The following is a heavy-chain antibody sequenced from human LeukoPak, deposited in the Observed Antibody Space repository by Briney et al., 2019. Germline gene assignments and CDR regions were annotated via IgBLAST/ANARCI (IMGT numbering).Heavy chain of an antibody. V-gene: IGHV3-13*01. D-gene: IGHD1-26*01. J-gene: IGHJ6*02. Sequence: GGSLRLSCAASGFTFSSYDMHWVRQATGKGLEWVSAIGTAGDNYYPGSVKGRVTIFRENAKNSLYLQMNSLRAGDTAVYYCARSSRSYNYYYYYGMDVWGQGTTVTVSS. CDR3: ARSSRSYNYYYYYGMDV. CDR2: IGTAGDN. CDR1: GFTFSSYD.